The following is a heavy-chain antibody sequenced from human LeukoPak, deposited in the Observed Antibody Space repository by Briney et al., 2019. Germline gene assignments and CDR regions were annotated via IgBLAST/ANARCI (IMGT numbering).Heavy chain of an antibody. V-gene: IGHV4-39*01. CDR1: GASISSSSYY. D-gene: IGHD1-1*01. J-gene: IGHJ4*02. Sequence: SETLSLTCAVSGASISSSSYYWGWIRQPPGRGLEWIGSIYYSGSTYYNPSLKSRVTISADTSKNQFSLTLSSLTAADTAVYYCARLWRAAIDYGGQGTLVTVSS. CDR2: IYYSGST. CDR3: ARLWRAAIDY.